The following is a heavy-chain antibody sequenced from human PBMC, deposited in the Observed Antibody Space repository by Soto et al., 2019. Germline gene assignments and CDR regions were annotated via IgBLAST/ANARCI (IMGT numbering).Heavy chain of an antibody. CDR1: GYTFTSYD. J-gene: IGHJ6*03. CDR3: ARDDFWSGSYYMDV. Sequence: ASVKVSCKASGYTFTSYDINWVRQATGQGLEWMGWMNPNSGNTGYAQKFQGRVTMTRNTSISTAYMELSSLRSEDTAVYYCARDDFWSGSYYMDVWGKGTTVTVSS. CDR2: MNPNSGNT. D-gene: IGHD3-3*01. V-gene: IGHV1-8*01.